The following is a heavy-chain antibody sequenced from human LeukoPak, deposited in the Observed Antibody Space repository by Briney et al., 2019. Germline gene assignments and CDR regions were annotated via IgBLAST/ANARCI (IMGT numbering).Heavy chain of an antibody. CDR3: ARLTWYGSGSPWYFDY. J-gene: IGHJ4*02. D-gene: IGHD3-10*01. CDR1: GGSISSSNYF. Sequence: SETLSLTCTVSGGSISSSNYFWGWIRQPPGKGLEYIGSIYYSGTIYYNPSLKSRVTISVDTSKNQFSLKLTSVTAADTAVYYCARLTWYGSGSPWYFDYWGQGTLVTVSS. CDR2: IYYSGTI. V-gene: IGHV4-39*01.